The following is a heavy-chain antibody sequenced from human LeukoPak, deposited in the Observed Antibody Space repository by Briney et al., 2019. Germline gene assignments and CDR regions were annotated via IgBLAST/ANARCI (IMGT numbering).Heavy chain of an antibody. D-gene: IGHD2-21*01. CDR3: APDNYSVSYYFDY. CDR2: ISYDGSNK. V-gene: IGHV3-30*03. Sequence: PGGSLRLSCAASGFTFSSYGMHWVRQAPGKGLEWVAVISYDGSNKYYADSVKGRFTISRDNSKNTLYLQMNSLRAEDTAVYYCAPDNYSVSYYFDYWGQGTLVTVSS. CDR1: GFTFSSYG. J-gene: IGHJ4*02.